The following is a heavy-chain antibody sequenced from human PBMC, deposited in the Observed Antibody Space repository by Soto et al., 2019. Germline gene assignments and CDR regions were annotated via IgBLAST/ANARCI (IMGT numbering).Heavy chain of an antibody. D-gene: IGHD1-26*01. CDR3: ASRGVVGATISTWSY. V-gene: IGHV1-69*12. J-gene: IGHJ4*02. Sequence: QVQLVQSGAEVKKPGSSVKVSCKASGGTFSSYAINWVRQAPGQGLEWMGGIIPIFGTANYAQKFQGRVTITADESTSIAYMELSSLRSEDTAVYYCASRGVVGATISTWSYWGQGTLVTVSS. CDR1: GGTFSSYA. CDR2: IIPIFGTA.